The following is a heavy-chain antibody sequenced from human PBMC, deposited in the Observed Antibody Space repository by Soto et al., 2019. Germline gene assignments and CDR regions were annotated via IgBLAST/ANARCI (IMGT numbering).Heavy chain of an antibody. J-gene: IGHJ4*02. Sequence: VKVSCKASGYTFTGYYMHWVRQAPGQGLEWMGWINPNSGGTNYAQKFQGWVTMTRDTSISTAYMELSRLRSDDTAVYYCARGREMATTDTYYFDYWGQGTLVTVSS. CDR2: INPNSGGT. CDR3: ARGREMATTDTYYFDY. CDR1: GYTFTGYY. D-gene: IGHD5-12*01. V-gene: IGHV1-2*04.